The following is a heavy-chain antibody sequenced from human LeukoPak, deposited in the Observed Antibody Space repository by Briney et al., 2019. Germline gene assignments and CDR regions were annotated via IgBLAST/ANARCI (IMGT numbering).Heavy chain of an antibody. D-gene: IGHD6-19*01. CDR1: GGTFSSYA. Sequence: SVKVSCKASGGTFSSYAISWVRQAPGQGLEWMGGIIPIFGTANYAQKFQGRVTITTDESTSTAYMELSSLRSEDTAVYYCARGRSSGWSNAFDIWGQGTMVTVSS. CDR3: ARGRSSGWSNAFDI. J-gene: IGHJ3*02. CDR2: IIPIFGTA. V-gene: IGHV1-69*05.